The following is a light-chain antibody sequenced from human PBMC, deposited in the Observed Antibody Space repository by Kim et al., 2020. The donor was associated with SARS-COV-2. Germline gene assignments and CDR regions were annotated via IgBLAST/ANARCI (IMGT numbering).Light chain of an antibody. CDR1: QSVSSN. J-gene: IGKJ1*01. V-gene: IGKV3-15*01. Sequence: GSPGERATLSCRASQSVSSNLAWYQQKPGQAPRLLIYGASTRATGIPARFSGSGSGTDFTLTISSLQSEDFAVYYCQQYNNWPVTFGQGTKVEIK. CDR2: GAS. CDR3: QQYNNWPVT.